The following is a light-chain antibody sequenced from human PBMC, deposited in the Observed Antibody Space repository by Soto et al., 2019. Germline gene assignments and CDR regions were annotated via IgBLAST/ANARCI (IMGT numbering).Light chain of an antibody. CDR3: QQYNHWPPLT. V-gene: IGKV3-15*01. Sequence: EIVMTQSPATLSVSPGERATLSCRASQSVGRNLAWYQQKPGQAPRLLIYGASTRATGLPARFSGSGTGTEFNLTISSLQSEDFAIYSCQQYNHWPPLTFGGGPKVEI. J-gene: IGKJ4*01. CDR2: GAS. CDR1: QSVGRN.